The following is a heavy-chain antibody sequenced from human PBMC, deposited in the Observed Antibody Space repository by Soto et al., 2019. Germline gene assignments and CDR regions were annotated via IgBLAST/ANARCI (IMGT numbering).Heavy chain of an antibody. CDR3: TRRGSSGTPVDY. D-gene: IGHD1-26*01. J-gene: IGHJ4*02. V-gene: IGHV4-38-2*01. CDR2: IYHSGST. CDR1: DYSISSGYY. Sequence: SETLSLTCGVSDYSISSGYYWGWIRQPPGKGLEWIGNIYHSGSTHYNPALKSCVTISVDTSRNQFSLKLKSVTAADTAVYYCTRRGSSGTPVDYWGQGTLVTVSS.